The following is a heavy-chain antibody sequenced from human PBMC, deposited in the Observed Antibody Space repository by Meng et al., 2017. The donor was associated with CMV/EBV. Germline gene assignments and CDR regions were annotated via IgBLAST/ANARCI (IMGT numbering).Heavy chain of an antibody. CDR2: IKFDGSEK. Sequence: GESLKISCAASGFTFSSYWMSWVRQSPGKGLDWVARIKFDGSEKQYVDSVKGRFTISRDNAKNSLYLQMNSLRAEDTAVYYCARPLHYDFWSGYYPSGTYYYYGMDVWGQGTTVTVSS. J-gene: IGHJ6*02. CDR1: GFTFSSYW. V-gene: IGHV3-7*01. CDR3: ARPLHYDFWSGYYPSGTYYYYGMDV. D-gene: IGHD3-3*01.